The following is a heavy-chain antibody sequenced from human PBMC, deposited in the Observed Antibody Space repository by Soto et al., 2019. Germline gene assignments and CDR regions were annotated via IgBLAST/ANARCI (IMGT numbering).Heavy chain of an antibody. CDR1: GFTFSSYA. CDR2: ISGSGGST. D-gene: IGHD3-9*01. CDR3: ANLNANYDILTGYYDFDY. V-gene: IGHV3-23*01. Sequence: PGGSLRLSCAASGFTFSSYAMSWVRQAPGKGLEWVSAISGSGGSTYYADSVKGRFTISRDNSKNTLYLQMNSLRAEDTAVYYFANLNANYDILTGYYDFDYWGQGTLVTVSS. J-gene: IGHJ4*02.